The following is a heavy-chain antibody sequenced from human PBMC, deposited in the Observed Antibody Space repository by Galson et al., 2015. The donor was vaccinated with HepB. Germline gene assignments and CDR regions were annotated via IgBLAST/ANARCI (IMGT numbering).Heavy chain of an antibody. CDR1: GYTFTGYY. J-gene: IGHJ4*02. CDR2: INPNSGGT. D-gene: IGHD6-13*01. CDR3: ASDHSSSRLYYFDY. Sequence: SVKVSCKASGYTFTGYYMHWVRQAPGQGLEWMGWINPNSGGTNYAQKFQGRVTMTRDTSISTAYMELSRLRSEDTAVYYCASDHSSSRLYYFDYWGQGTLVTVSS. V-gene: IGHV1-2*02.